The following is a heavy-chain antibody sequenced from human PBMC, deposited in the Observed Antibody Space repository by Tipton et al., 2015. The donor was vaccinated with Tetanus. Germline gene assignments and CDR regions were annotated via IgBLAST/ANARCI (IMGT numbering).Heavy chain of an antibody. D-gene: IGHD2-15*01. V-gene: IGHV4-31*03. Sequence: TLSLTCNVSGASINAGGYLWTWVRQHPGEGLEWIGNIYYDTMRASPIPSLDSRVTISVDTSKNQFSLRLTSVTAADTAVYYCARAQRDIEVVVVATPYWFFDLWGRGTRVAVSS. CDR2: IYYDTMRA. CDR3: ARAQRDIEVVVVATPYWFFDL. J-gene: IGHJ2*01. CDR1: GASINAGGYL.